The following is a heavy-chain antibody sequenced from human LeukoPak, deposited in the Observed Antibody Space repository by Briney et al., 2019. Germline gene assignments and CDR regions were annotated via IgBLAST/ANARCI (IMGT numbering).Heavy chain of an antibody. CDR1: GYTFTGYY. J-gene: IGHJ4*02. D-gene: IGHD3-10*01. CDR3: ARGLGITMVRGVIRDYFDY. Sequence: ASVKVSCKASGYTFTGYYMHWVRQAPGQGLEWMGWINPNSGGTNYAQKFQGRVTMTRDTSISTAYMELSRLRSDDTAVYYCARGLGITMVRGVIRDYFDYWGQGTLVTVSS. CDR2: INPNSGGT. V-gene: IGHV1-2*02.